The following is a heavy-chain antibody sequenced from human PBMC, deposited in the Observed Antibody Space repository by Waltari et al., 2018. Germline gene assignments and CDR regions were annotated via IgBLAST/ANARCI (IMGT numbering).Heavy chain of an antibody. CDR1: GFTFSSYG. J-gene: IGHJ4*02. Sequence: QVQLVESGGGVVQPGRSLRLSCAASGFTFSSYGMPWVRQAPGKGLEWVAVISYDGSNKYYADSVKGRFTISRDNSKNTLYLQMNSLRAEDTAVYYCARGSGSRIPYWGQGTLVTVSS. CDR3: ARGSGSRIPY. D-gene: IGHD1-26*01. V-gene: IGHV3-30*03. CDR2: ISYDGSNK.